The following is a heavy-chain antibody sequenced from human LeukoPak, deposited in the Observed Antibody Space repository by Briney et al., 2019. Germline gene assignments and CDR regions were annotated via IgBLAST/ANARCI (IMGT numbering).Heavy chain of an antibody. CDR1: GFTFSSYA. Sequence: PGGSLRLSCAASGFTFSSYAMHWVRQAPGKGLEWVAVISYDGSNKYYADSVKGRFTISRDNSKNTLYLQMNSLRAEDTAVYYCAKHGSPSCYSQSAHWGQGTLVTVSS. V-gene: IGHV3-30-3*02. CDR2: ISYDGSNK. CDR3: AKHGSPSCYSQSAH. D-gene: IGHD2-2*01. J-gene: IGHJ4*02.